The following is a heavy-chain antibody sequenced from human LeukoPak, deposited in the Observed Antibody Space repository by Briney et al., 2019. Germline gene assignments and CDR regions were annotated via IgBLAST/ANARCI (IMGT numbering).Heavy chain of an antibody. CDR3: ARLTVAAAGTDY. Sequence: SETLSLTCTVSGYSISSGYYWGWIRQPPGKGLEWIGSIYYSGSTYYNPSLKSRVAISVDTSKNQFSLKLSSVTAADTAVYYCARLTVAAAGTDYWGQGTLVTVSS. D-gene: IGHD6-13*01. V-gene: IGHV4-38-2*02. J-gene: IGHJ4*02. CDR1: GYSISSGYY. CDR2: IYYSGST.